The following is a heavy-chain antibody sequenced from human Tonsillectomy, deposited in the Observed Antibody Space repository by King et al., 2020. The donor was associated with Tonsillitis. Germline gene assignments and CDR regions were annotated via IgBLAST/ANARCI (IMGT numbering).Heavy chain of an antibody. V-gene: IGHV3-23*04. CDR1: GFTFSSYA. CDR2: ISGSGGST. Sequence: VQLVESGGGLVQPGGSLRLSCAASGFTFSSYAMSWVRQAPGKGLEWGSAISGSGGSTYYAGSVKGRFTISRDNSKNTLYLRMNSLRAEDTAVYYCASLMYHWNYAGWSGFDYWGQGTLVTVSS. D-gene: IGHD1-7*01. J-gene: IGHJ4*02. CDR3: ASLMYHWNYAGWSGFDY.